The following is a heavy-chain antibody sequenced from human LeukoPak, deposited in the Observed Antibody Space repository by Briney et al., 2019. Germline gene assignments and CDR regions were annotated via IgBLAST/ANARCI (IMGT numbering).Heavy chain of an antibody. D-gene: IGHD6-19*01. CDR3: ARAAAIRIGDSSGWYGYYYYYMDV. CDR1: GFTFSSYA. Sequence: GSLRLSCAASGFTFSSYAMHWVRQAPGKGLEWIGEINHSGSTNYNPSLKSRVTISVDTSKNQFSLKLSSVTAADTAVYYCARAAAIRIGDSSGWYGYYYYYMDVWGKGTTVTVSS. CDR2: INHSGST. V-gene: IGHV4-34*01. J-gene: IGHJ6*03.